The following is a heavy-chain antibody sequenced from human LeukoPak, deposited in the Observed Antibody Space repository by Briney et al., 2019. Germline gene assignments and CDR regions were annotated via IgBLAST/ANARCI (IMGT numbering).Heavy chain of an antibody. V-gene: IGHV1-2*02. CDR1: GYSFTGYY. D-gene: IGHD6-19*01. J-gene: IGHJ4*02. Sequence: ASVKVSCKTSGYSFTGYYMQWVRQAPGQGLEWMGWINPNSGGTNYAQKFQGRVTMTRDTSISTAYMELSRLRSDDTAVYYCATVYSSGWYPLVYWGQGTLVTVSS. CDR3: ATVYSSGWYPLVY. CDR2: INPNSGGT.